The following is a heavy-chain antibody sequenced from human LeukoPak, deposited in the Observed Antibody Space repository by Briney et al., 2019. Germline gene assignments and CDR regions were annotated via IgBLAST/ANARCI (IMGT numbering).Heavy chain of an antibody. D-gene: IGHD3-22*01. CDR3: ARGGDYYDSSGYAYFDY. V-gene: IGHV4-34*01. CDR2: INHSGST. CDR1: GGSFSGYY. Sequence: SETLSLTCAVYGGSFSGYYWSWIRQPPGKGLEWIGEINHSGSTNYNPSLKSRVTISVDTSKNQFSLKLNSVTAADTAVYYCARGGDYYDSSGYAYFDYWGQGTLVTVSS. J-gene: IGHJ4*02.